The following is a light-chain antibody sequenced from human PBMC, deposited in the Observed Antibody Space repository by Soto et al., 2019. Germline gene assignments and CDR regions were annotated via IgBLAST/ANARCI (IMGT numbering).Light chain of an antibody. CDR1: ESVRTS. V-gene: IGKV3-11*01. CDR3: QQHNNWPT. CDR2: GAS. Sequence: ETVLTQYPGTLSLSPGERATLSCRASESVRTSLAWYQQKPGQAPSLLIYGASKRATGIPARFSGSGSGTDFTLTISSLEPEDFAVYFCQQHNNWPTFGQGARLENK. J-gene: IGKJ5*01.